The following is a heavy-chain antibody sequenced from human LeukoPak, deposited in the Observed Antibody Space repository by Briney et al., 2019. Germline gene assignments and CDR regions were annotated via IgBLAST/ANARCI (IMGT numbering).Heavy chain of an antibody. CDR2: TASDGSST. Sequence: PGGSLRLSCAASGFTFSSYWMNWVRQAPGKGLVWVSRTASDGSSTTYADSVKGRFSISRDNAKNTLYLQMNSLRVEDTAVYYCARGRPHGNDYWGQGTLVTVSS. D-gene: IGHD4-23*01. CDR1: GFTFSSYW. J-gene: IGHJ4*02. V-gene: IGHV3-74*01. CDR3: ARGRPHGNDY.